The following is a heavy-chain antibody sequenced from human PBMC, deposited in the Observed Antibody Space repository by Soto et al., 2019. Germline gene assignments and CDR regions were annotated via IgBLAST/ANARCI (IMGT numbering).Heavy chain of an antibody. D-gene: IGHD2-8*02. J-gene: IGHJ2*01. CDR3: ARDLLSAGAFDL. CDR1: GGTFSIYA. V-gene: IGHV1-69*13. Sequence: SVKVSCKASGGTFSIYAISGVRQAPLQWLEWMGGIIPIFGTANYAQKFQGRVTITADESTSTAYMELSSLRSEDTAVYYCARDLLSAGAFDLWGRGTLVPSPQ. CDR2: IIPIFGTA.